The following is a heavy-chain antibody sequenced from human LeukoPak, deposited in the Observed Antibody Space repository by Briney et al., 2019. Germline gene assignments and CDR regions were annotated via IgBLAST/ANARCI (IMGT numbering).Heavy chain of an antibody. CDR2: IFPGDSDT. V-gene: IGHV5-51*01. CDR3: ARLGRGFVVVPAADYFDP. J-gene: IGHJ5*02. D-gene: IGHD2-2*01. Sequence: PGESLKISCKGSGYTFTKYWIGWVRQMPGKGLEWMGIIFPGDSDTRYSPSFQGQVTISADRSTTTAYLQWSSLKASDTAMYYCARLGRGFVVVPAADYFDPWGQGTLVTVSS. CDR1: GYTFTKYW.